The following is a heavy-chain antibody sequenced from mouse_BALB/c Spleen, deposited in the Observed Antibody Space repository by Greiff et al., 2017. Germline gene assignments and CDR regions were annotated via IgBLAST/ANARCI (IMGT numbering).Heavy chain of an antibody. J-gene: IGHJ4*01. CDR3: ARHMGAMDY. CDR1: GFAFSSYD. V-gene: IGHV5-12-1*01. Sequence: EVHLVESGGGLVKPGGSLKLSCAASGFAFSSYDMSWVRQTPEKRLEWVAYISSGGGSTYYPDTVKGRFTISRDNAKNTLYLQMSSLKSEDTAMYYCARHMGAMDYWGQGTSVTVSS. D-gene: IGHD1-1*02. CDR2: ISSGGGST.